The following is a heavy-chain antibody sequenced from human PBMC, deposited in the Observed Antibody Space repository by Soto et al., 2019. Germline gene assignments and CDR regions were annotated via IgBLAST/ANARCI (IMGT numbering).Heavy chain of an antibody. CDR1: GGTFSSYA. Sequence: QVQLVQSGAEVKKPGSSVKVSCKASGGTFSSYAISWVRQAPGQGLEWMGGIIPIFGTANYAQKFQGRVTITADESTSTAYMEMSSLRSEDTAVYYCARDGQGVGTTSSWFDPWGQGTLVTVSS. V-gene: IGHV1-69*12. J-gene: IGHJ5*02. CDR3: ARDGQGVGTTSSWFDP. D-gene: IGHD1-26*01. CDR2: IIPIFGTA.